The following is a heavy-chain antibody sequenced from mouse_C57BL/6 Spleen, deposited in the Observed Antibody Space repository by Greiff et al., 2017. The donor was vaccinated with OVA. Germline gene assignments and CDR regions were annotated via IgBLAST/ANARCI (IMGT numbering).Heavy chain of an antibody. V-gene: IGHV5-4*01. J-gene: IGHJ2*01. CDR1: GFTFSSYA. CDR3: ARDGGLDYYGSSDY. CDR2: ISDGGSYT. D-gene: IGHD1-1*01. Sequence: EVQVVESGGGLVKPGGSLKLSCAASGFTFSSYAMSWVRQTPEKRLEWVATISDGGSYTYYPDNVKGRFTISRDNAKNKLYLQMSHLKSEDTAMYYCARDGGLDYYGSSDYWGQGTTLTVSS.